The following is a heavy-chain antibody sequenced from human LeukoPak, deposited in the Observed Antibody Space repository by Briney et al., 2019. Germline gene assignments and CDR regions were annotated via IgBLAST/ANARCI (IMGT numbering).Heavy chain of an antibody. CDR2: IRSKTDGGTA. CDR3: ATTMGSI. CDR1: GFNFTTVW. J-gene: IGHJ4*02. Sequence: PGGSLRLSCAASGFNFTTVWMSWVRQAPGKGLEWVGRIRSKTDGGTADYAAVVKGRFTISRDDSQNTLHLQMNSLKTDDTAVYYCATTMGSIWGRGTLVTAS. V-gene: IGHV3-15*01. D-gene: IGHD1-26*01.